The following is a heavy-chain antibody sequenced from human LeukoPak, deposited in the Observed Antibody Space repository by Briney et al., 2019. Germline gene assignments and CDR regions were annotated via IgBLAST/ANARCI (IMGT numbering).Heavy chain of an antibody. J-gene: IGHJ3*02. V-gene: IGHV3-33*01. D-gene: IGHD2-8*01. Sequence: QTGGSLRLSCAASGFTFSSYGMHWVRQAPGKGLEWVAVIWYDGSNKYYADSVKGRFTISRDNSKNTLYLQMNSLRAEDTAVYYCARAKPDIVLMVYANQSDAFDIWGQGTMVTVSS. CDR2: IWYDGSNK. CDR3: ARAKPDIVLMVYANQSDAFDI. CDR1: GFTFSSYG.